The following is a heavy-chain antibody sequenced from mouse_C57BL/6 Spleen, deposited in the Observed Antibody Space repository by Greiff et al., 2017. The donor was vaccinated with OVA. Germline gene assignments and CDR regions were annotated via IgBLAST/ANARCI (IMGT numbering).Heavy chain of an antibody. CDR1: GYTFTDYY. J-gene: IGHJ1*03. CDR2: INPYNGGT. CDR3: AREAQLGRYFDV. D-gene: IGHD4-1*02. Sequence: VQLQQSGPVLVKPGASVKMSCKASGYTFTDYYMNWVKQSHGKSLEWIGVINPYNGGTSYNQKFKGKATLTVDKSSSTAYMELNSLTSEDSAVYYCAREAQLGRYFDVWGTGTTVTVSS. V-gene: IGHV1-19*01.